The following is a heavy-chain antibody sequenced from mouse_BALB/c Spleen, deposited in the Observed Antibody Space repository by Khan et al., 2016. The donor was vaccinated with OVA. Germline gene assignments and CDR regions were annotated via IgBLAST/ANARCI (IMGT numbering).Heavy chain of an antibody. CDR2: IDPDNGNT. CDR1: GFNIKDYY. J-gene: IGHJ2*01. V-gene: IGHV14-1*02. Sequence: VQLKQSGTVLVRPGALVRLSCTASGFNIKDYYIHWVKQRPDQGLEWIGWIDPDNGNTMYDPNFQGKANITADTSSNTAYLQLSSLTSEDTAVYCCPRSILLYFDYWGQGTTLTVSS. CDR3: PRSILLYFDY. D-gene: IGHD2-3*01.